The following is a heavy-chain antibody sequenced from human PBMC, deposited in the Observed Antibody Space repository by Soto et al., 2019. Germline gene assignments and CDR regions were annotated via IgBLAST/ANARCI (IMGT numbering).Heavy chain of an antibody. CDR3: AKAGGGFGDFVHH. CDR1: GFTFSSYG. CDR2: ILYDGSDK. D-gene: IGHD3-10*01. V-gene: IGHV3-30*18. Sequence: LRLSCAASGFTFSSYGMHWVRQAPGKGLEWVTGILYDGSDKYYADSVKGRFTISRENSKNTLYLQMNSLRTEDSAVYYCAKAGGGFGDFVHHWGQGTPVTVSS. J-gene: IGHJ4*02.